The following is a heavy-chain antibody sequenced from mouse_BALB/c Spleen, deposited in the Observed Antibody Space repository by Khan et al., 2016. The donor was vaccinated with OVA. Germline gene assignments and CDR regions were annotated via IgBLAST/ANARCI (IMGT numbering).Heavy chain of an antibody. V-gene: IGHV2-2*02. Sequence: QVQLKQSGPGLLQPSQSLSITCTVSGFSLNTYSVHWVRQSPGKALEWLGVIWSAGSTDYNAAFMSRLSITKDNSKSQVSFKMNSLQTIDAAIDYWSRRGDDYGRGAWFVYWGQGTLVTVSA. J-gene: IGHJ3*01. CDR1: GFSLNTYS. CDR2: IWSAGST. CDR3: SRRGDDYGRGAWFVY. D-gene: IGHD2-4*01.